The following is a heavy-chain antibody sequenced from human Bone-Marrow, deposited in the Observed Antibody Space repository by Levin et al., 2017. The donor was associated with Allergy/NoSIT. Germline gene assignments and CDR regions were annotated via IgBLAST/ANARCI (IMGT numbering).Heavy chain of an antibody. D-gene: IGHD1-1*01. CDR3: ARASLERRVGWFFDL. CDR2: INGDGSAT. V-gene: IGHV3-23*01. J-gene: IGHJ2*01. CDR1: GFTFSNYG. Sequence: PGGSLRLSCVVSGFTFSNYGMNWVRLAPGKGLEWVSAINGDGSATYYAESVKGRFTISRDNSKNTLDLQINSLRPEDTATYFCARASLERRVGWFFDLWGRGTLVTVSS.